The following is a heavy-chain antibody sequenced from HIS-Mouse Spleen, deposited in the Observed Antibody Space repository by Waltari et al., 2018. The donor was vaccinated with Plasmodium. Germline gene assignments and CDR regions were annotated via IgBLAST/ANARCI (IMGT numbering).Heavy chain of an antibody. D-gene: IGHD6-13*01. V-gene: IGHV3-74*03. Sequence: EVQLVESGGGLVQPGGSLRLSCAASGFTFSSYWMHWVRQAPGKGGVRISRNNSGGGRTTYADYVNGRVTISRDNAKSTLYQQMNSLRAEDTAVYYCARTIAAAGTGDAFDMWGQGT. CDR1: GFTFSSYW. CDR3: ARTIAAAGTGDAFDM. CDR2: NNSGGGRT. J-gene: IGHJ3*02.